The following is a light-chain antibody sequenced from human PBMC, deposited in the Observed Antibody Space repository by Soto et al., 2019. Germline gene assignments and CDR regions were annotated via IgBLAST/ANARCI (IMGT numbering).Light chain of an antibody. CDR3: QSYDSSKHVV. CDR1: SGSIASNY. J-gene: IGLJ2*01. Sequence: NFMLTQPHSVSESPGKTVTISCTRSSGSIASNYVQWYQQRPGSAPTTVIYEDNQRPSGVPDRFSGSIDSSSNSASLTISGLKTEDEADYCCQSYDSSKHVVFGGGTKLTVL. CDR2: EDN. V-gene: IGLV6-57*04.